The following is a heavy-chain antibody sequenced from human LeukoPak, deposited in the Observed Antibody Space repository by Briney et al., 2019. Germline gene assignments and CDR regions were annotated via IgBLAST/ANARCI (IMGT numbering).Heavy chain of an antibody. CDR3: ARGFAYSYRYTFGY. CDR1: GGSISSGGYS. Sequence: PSETLSLTCAVSGGSISSGGYSWSWIRQPPGKGLEWIGYIYGSGSTDYNPSLKSRVTISVDTSNNQFSLKLSSVTAADTAFYYCARGFAYSYRYTFGYWGQGTLVTVSS. V-gene: IGHV4-61*08. D-gene: IGHD5-18*01. J-gene: IGHJ4*02. CDR2: IYGSGST.